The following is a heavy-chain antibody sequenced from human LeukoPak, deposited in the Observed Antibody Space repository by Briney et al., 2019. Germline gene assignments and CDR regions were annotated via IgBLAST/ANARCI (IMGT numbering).Heavy chain of an antibody. CDR2: IYYSGST. Sequence: SETLSPTCTVSGGSISRHYWSWIRQPPGKGLEWIGYIYYSGSTNYNPSLKSRVTISVDTSKNQFSLKLSSVTAADTAVYYCARSSGSYYFGYYGMDVWGQGTTVTVSS. CDR3: ARSSGSYYFGYYGMDV. CDR1: GGSISRHY. V-gene: IGHV4-59*11. D-gene: IGHD1-26*01. J-gene: IGHJ6*02.